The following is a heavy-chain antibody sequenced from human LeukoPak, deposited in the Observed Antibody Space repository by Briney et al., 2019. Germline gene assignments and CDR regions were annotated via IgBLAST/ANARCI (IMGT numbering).Heavy chain of an antibody. V-gene: IGHV4-39*01. Sequence: SSETLSLTCTVSGASISSSSYYWGWIRQPPGKGLEWIGNIYYSGSTYCNPSLKSRVTISVDTSKNQFSLKLSSVTAEDTAVYYCARAVGVGRGTYFDLWGRGTLVTVSS. J-gene: IGHJ2*01. CDR1: GASISSSSYY. D-gene: IGHD1-1*01. CDR3: ARAVGVGRGTYFDL. CDR2: IYYSGST.